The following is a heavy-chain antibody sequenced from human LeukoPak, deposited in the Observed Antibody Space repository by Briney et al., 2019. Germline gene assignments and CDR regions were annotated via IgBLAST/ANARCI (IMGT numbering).Heavy chain of an antibody. CDR3: ARDPGYCSGGSCYGDY. CDR2: IYYGGST. J-gene: IGHJ4*02. Sequence: TLSLTCTVSGGSISSSSYYWGWIRQPPGKGLEWIGSIYYGGSTYYNPSLKSRVTISVDTSKNQFSLKLSSVTAADTAVYYCARDPGYCSGGSCYGDYWGQGTLVTVSS. D-gene: IGHD2-15*01. V-gene: IGHV4-39*07. CDR1: GGSISSSSYY.